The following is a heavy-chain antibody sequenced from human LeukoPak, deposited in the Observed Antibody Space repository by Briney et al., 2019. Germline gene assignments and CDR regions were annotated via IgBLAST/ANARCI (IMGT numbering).Heavy chain of an antibody. Sequence: PGGSLRLSCAASGFTFSSYGMHWVRQAPGKGLEWVAVVSYEGSNKYYADSVKGRFTISRDNSKNTLYLQMNSLRAEDTAVYYCAKSNGRLLCFGESARYYYGMDVWGQGTTVTVSS. CDR2: VSYEGSNK. V-gene: IGHV3-30*18. CDR1: GFTFSSYG. J-gene: IGHJ6*02. D-gene: IGHD3-10*01. CDR3: AKSNGRLLCFGESARYYYGMDV.